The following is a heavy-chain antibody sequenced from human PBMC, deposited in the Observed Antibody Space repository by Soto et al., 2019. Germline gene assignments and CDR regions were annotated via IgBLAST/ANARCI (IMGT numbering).Heavy chain of an antibody. J-gene: IGHJ4*02. D-gene: IGHD3-22*01. Sequence: GASVKVSCKASGYTFTSYGISWVRQAPGQGLEWMGIISAYNGNTNYAQKFQGRVTMTKDTSTSTVYMELSSLRSEDTAVYYCARTYYYDSSGYSYWGQGTLVTVSS. V-gene: IGHV1-18*01. CDR1: GYTFTSYG. CDR3: ARTYYYDSSGYSY. CDR2: ISAYNGNT.